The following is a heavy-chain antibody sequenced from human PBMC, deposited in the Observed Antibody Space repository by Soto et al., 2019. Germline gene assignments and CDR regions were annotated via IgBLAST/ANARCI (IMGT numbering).Heavy chain of an antibody. CDR2: IYYSGST. CDR3: ARTYYDFWSGYYLAYYFDY. Sequence: SETLSLTCTVSGGSISSYYRSWIRQPPGKGLEWIGYIYYSGSTNYNPSLKSRVTISVDTSKNQFSLKLSSVTAADTAVYYCARTYYDFWSGYYLAYYFDYWGQGTLLTVSS. CDR1: GGSISSYY. J-gene: IGHJ4*02. V-gene: IGHV4-59*01. D-gene: IGHD3-3*01.